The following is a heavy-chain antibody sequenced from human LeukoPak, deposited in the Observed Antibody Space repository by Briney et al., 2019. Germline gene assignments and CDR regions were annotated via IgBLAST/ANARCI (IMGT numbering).Heavy chain of an antibody. Sequence: GRSLRLSCAASGFTFSSYGMHWVRQAPGKGLEWVAVIWYDGSNKYYADSVKGRFTISRDNSKNTLYLQMNSLRAEDTAVYYCARFQWELSDTFDYWGQGTLVTVSS. CDR2: IWYDGSNK. CDR1: GFTFSSYG. CDR3: ARFQWELSDTFDY. J-gene: IGHJ4*02. V-gene: IGHV3-33*01. D-gene: IGHD1-26*01.